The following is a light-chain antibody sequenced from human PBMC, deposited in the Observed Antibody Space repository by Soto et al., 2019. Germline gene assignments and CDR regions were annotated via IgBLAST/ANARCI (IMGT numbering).Light chain of an antibody. CDR3: QRYNNWPPLP. CDR2: GAS. Sequence: EIVMTQSPATLSVSPGERATLSCRASQSVSSNLAWYQQKPGQSHRLLIYGASTRATGITARFSGSGSGTEFTLTLSSLQSEDLAVYSCQRYNNWPPLPFGGGNKVEIK. CDR1: QSVSSN. J-gene: IGKJ4*01. V-gene: IGKV3-15*01.